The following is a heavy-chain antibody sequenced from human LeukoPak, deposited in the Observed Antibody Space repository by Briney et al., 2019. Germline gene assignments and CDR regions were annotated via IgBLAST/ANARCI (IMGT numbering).Heavy chain of an antibody. CDR2: IYKTGNT. Sequence: PSQTLSLTCTVSGNSITSGGYYWSWIRQRPGRGLEWIGYIYKTGNTYYNPSLKSRVTMSVDTSRNQFSLKLNSVTAADTAVYYCARDVLRWGQGTLVTVSP. V-gene: IGHV4-31*03. CDR1: GNSITSGGYY. J-gene: IGHJ4*02. CDR3: ARDVLR.